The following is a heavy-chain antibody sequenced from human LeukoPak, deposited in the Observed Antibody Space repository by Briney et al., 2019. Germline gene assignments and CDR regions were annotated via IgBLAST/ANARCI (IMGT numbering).Heavy chain of an antibody. CDR2: IKQDGSEK. V-gene: IGHV3-7*01. J-gene: IGHJ6*03. CDR3: ASRYCSIRQCYLASYKCMDL. D-gene: IGHD2-2*01. CDR1: GLTFSSYW. Sequence: GGSLRLSCAAYGLTFSSYWMSWVRQAPGKGLEWVANIKQDGSEKYYADSVKGRFTTSSDYTNNSLYLQMNSMRAEAAAVYYCASRYCSIRQCYLASYKCMDLWRKGTTVSVSS.